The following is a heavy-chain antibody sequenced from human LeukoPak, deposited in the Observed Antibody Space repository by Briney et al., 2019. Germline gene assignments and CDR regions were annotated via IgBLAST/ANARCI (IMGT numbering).Heavy chain of an antibody. CDR2: IYYKGNS. Sequence: PSETLSLTCTVSGGSISTYYWSWIRQPPGKGLEWIGYIYYKGNSNYNPSLKSRVTISVDTSKNRFSLKLSSVTSVDTAVYYCARGLYSSSWGVLDPWGQGALVTVSS. CDR3: ARGLYSSSWGVLDP. V-gene: IGHV4-59*01. J-gene: IGHJ5*02. CDR1: GGSISTYY. D-gene: IGHD6-13*01.